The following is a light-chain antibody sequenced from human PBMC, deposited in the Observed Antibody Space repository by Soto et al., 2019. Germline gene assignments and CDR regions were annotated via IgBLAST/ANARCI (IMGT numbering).Light chain of an antibody. CDR3: QQYETFSGT. CDR1: QSVTINY. J-gene: IGKJ1*01. Sequence: IVLLHSPGALSLSPGERATLSSRASQSVTINYLAWYQQKPGQAPRLLIYGASTRATGIPDRFSGSGSGTKFTLTIASLQPDDFATYFCQQYETFSGTFGQGTKVDIK. V-gene: IGKV3-20*01. CDR2: GAS.